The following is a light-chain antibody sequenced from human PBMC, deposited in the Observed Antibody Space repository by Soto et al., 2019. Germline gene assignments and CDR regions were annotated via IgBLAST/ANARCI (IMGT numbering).Light chain of an antibody. V-gene: IGKV1-9*01. Sequence: DIQLTQSPSFLSSSIGDRVTITCRASQGIRSFLAWYQQKPAKAPNLLISGASILRTGVPSRFSGSGSGTEFTLTISILQPDDFATYYCQHRNTYPLTFGGGTKVEI. CDR1: QGIRSF. CDR3: QHRNTYPLT. CDR2: GAS. J-gene: IGKJ4*01.